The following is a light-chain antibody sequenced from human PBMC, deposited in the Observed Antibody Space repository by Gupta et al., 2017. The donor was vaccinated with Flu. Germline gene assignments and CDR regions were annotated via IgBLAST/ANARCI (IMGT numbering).Light chain of an antibody. CDR2: KDS. V-gene: IGLV3-25*02. J-gene: IGLJ3*02. CDR1: ALPKQY. Sequence: SYDLTQLPSLSVSPGQTARITCSGDALPKQYAYWYQQKPGQPPVRGTYKDSERPSVIGVRFACSSSGKRVRWTLRGVHADDEADDDCQYAGSTGTHGVFGGGTKLTVL. CDR3: QYAGSTGTHGV.